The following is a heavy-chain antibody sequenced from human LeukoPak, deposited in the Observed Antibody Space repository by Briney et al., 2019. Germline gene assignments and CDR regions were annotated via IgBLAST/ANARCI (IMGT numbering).Heavy chain of an antibody. CDR1: GYTFTSYY. D-gene: IGHD5-18*01. J-gene: IGHJ4*02. V-gene: IGHV1-46*01. CDR2: INPSGGST. Sequence: GASVKVSCKASGYTFTSYYMHWVRQAPGQGLEWMGIINPSGGSTSYAQKFQGRVTMTRDTSTSTVYMELSRLRSDDTAVYYCARVSGGYSYGRLQELHYWGQGTLVTVSS. CDR3: ARVSGGYSYGRLQELHY.